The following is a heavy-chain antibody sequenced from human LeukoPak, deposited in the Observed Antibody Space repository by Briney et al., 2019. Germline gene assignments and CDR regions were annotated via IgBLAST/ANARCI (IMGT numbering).Heavy chain of an antibody. Sequence: PSETLSLTCAVSGGSINSGGYSWRWIRQPPGKGLEWIGYIYHSVSTHYNPSLKSRVTISVDRSKNQFSLKLSSVTAADTAVYYCARGDQKRYCSGGSCYSYWFDPWGQGTLVTVSS. V-gene: IGHV4-30-2*01. CDR1: GGSINSGGYS. J-gene: IGHJ5*02. CDR2: IYHSVST. CDR3: ARGDQKRYCSGGSCYSYWFDP. D-gene: IGHD2-15*01.